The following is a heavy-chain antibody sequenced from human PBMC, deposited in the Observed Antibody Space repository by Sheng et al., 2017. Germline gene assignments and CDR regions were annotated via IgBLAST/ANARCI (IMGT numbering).Heavy chain of an antibody. J-gene: IGHJ6*02. CDR1: GYTFSTSG. V-gene: IGHV1-18*01. CDR3: AREVMDV. Sequence: QVQLVQSGGDVKKPGASVKVSCKASGYTFSTSGISWVRQAPGQGFEWMGWISAYSGNTVYAQKFQGRVTLATDTSTSTAYMELRNLKSDDTAVYYCAREVMDVWGQGTTVTVSS. CDR2: ISAYSGNT.